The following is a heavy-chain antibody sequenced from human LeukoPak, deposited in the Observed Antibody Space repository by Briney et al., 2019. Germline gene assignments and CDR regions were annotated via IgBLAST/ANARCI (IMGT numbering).Heavy chain of an antibody. V-gene: IGHV3-23*01. CDR1: GFTFNNYA. J-gene: IGHJ4*02. Sequence: PGGSLRLSCAASGFTFNNYAMNWVRQGPGKGLEWVSAISSSGVSTYYADSVKGRFTISRDKSKNTLYLQMNSLRAEDTAVYYCAREYSSGVSHWGQGTLVTVSS. CDR3: AREYSSGVSH. D-gene: IGHD6-19*01. CDR2: ISSSGVST.